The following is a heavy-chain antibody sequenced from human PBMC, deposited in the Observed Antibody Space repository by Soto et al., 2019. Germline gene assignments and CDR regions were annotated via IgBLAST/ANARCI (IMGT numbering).Heavy chain of an antibody. CDR3: AKSTGGTANGMDV. D-gene: IGHD2-8*02. J-gene: IGHJ6*02. CDR1: GFRLDNYA. CDR2: ISWNSGTI. V-gene: IGHV3-9*01. Sequence: GGSRGLSWAASGFRLDNYAMHWVRQAPGKGLEWVSGISWNSGTIGYADSVKGRFTISRDNAKNSLYLQMNSLRAEDTALYYCAKSTGGTANGMDVWGQGTTVTVSS.